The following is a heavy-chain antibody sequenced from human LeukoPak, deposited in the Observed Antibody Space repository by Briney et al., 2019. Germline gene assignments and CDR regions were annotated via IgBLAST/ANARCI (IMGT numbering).Heavy chain of an antibody. D-gene: IGHD2-2*01. CDR1: GITLSDFW. CDR2: ISSSSSYI. V-gene: IGHV3-21*01. Sequence: PGGSLRLSCAASGITLSDFWFSWVRQAPGKGLEWVSSISSSSSYIYYADSVKGRFTISRDNAKNSLYLQMNSLRAEDTAVYYCATSRLYYFDYWGQGTLVTVSS. CDR3: ATSRLYYFDY. J-gene: IGHJ4*02.